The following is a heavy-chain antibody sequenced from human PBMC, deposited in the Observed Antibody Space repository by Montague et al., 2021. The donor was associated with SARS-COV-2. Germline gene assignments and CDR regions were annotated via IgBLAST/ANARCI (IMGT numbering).Heavy chain of an antibody. CDR2: IYSGGSST. Sequence: SLRLSCAASGFTFSSYAMSWVRQAPGKGLEWVSVIYSGGSSTYYADYVKGRFTISRDNSKNTLYLQMNSLRAEDTAVYYCAKDGEFDPWGQGTLVTVSS. V-gene: IGHV3-23*03. CDR1: GFTFSSYA. D-gene: IGHD7-27*01. J-gene: IGHJ5*02. CDR3: AKDGEFDP.